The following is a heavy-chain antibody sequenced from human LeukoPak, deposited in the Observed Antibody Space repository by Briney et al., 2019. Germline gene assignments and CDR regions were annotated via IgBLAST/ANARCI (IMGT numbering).Heavy chain of an antibody. CDR2: IYYSGST. CDR3: ARERLGYYDFWSGYDS. CDR1: GGSISSGGYY. J-gene: IGHJ4*02. Sequence: SQTLSLTCNVSGGSISSGGYYWSWIRQHPGKGLEWIGYIYYSGSTYYNPSLKSRVTISVDTSKNQSSLKLSSVTAADTAVYYCARERLGYYDFWSGYDSWGQGTLVTVSS. D-gene: IGHD3-3*01. V-gene: IGHV4-31*03.